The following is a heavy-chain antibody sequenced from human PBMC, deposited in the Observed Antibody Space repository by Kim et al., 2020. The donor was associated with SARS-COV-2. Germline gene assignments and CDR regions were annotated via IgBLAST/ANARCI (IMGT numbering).Heavy chain of an antibody. CDR1: GGTFSSYA. CDR3: ARVTVTTPGIAVAGTSLPLG. V-gene: IGHV1-69*13. CDR2: IIPIFGTA. Sequence: SVKVSCKASGGTFSSYAISWVRQAPGQGLEWMGGIIPIFGTANYAQKFQGRVTITADESTSTAYMELSSLRSEDTAVYYCARVTVTTPGIAVAGTSLPLGWGQGTLVTVSS. D-gene: IGHD6-19*01. J-gene: IGHJ4*02.